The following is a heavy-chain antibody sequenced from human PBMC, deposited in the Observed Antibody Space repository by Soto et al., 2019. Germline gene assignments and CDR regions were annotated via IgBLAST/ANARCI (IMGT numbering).Heavy chain of an antibody. CDR3: ARAGIAYCSSTTCYLYYYVMDV. CDR2: INPNSGST. D-gene: IGHD2-2*01. CDR1: GYTVTSYY. V-gene: IGHV1-46*01. J-gene: IGHJ6*02. Sequence: AASVKVSCKASGYTVTSYYMHWVRQAPGQGLEWMGIINPNSGSTTYAQKFQGRVTMTRDTSTSTVYMELTSLTSGDTAVYYCARAGIAYCSSTTCYLYYYVMDVWGQGTTVTVSS.